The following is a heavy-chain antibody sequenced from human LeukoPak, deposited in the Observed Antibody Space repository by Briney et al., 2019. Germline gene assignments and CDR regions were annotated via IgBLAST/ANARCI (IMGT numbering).Heavy chain of an antibody. CDR2: INVHTGVA. V-gene: IGHV1-2*02. CDR3: ARTHYDSSAYYSHAGY. Sequence: ASVKVSCKASRYTFTGYNMHWVRQAPGQGLGWMGWINVHTGVAHYAQKFQGRVTMTRDTSISTAYMELSRLRSDDTAVFYCARTHYDSSAYYSHAGYWGQGTLVTVSS. J-gene: IGHJ4*02. CDR1: RYTFTGYN. D-gene: IGHD3-22*01.